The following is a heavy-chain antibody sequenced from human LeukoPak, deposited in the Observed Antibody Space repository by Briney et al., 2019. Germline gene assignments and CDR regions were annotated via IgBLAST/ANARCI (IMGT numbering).Heavy chain of an antibody. V-gene: IGHV5-51*01. CDR3: ARGQCSSTSCYIYYYSMDV. CDR1: GYSFIYYW. J-gene: IGHJ6*02. CDR2: IYPGDSDT. Sequence: GESLKISCEASGYSFIYYWIGWVRQMPGRGLEWVGIIYPGDSDTRYSPSFQGQVTISVDKSISTAYLQWSSLKASDTAMYYCARGQCSSTSCYIYYYSMDVWGQGTTVTVSS. D-gene: IGHD2-2*02.